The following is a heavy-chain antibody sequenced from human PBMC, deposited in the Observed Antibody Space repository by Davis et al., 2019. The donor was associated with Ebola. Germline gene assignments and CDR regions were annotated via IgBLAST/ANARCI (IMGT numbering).Heavy chain of an antibody. CDR3: ARGSQWLGPDY. CDR1: GGSISSGGYS. J-gene: IGHJ4*02. V-gene: IGHV4-30-4*07. D-gene: IGHD6-19*01. CDR2: IFYSGSS. Sequence: SETLSLTCAVFGGSISSGGYSWSWIRQPPGKGLEWIGYIFYSGSSYSNPSLKSRVTMSVDTSKNQFSLKLSSVTAADTAVYYCARGSQWLGPDYWGQGTLVTVSS.